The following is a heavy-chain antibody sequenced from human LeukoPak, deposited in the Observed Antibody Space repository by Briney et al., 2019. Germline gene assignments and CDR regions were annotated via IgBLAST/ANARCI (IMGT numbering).Heavy chain of an antibody. CDR2: IYYSGST. CDR3: ARDPPYYDYVGYFYSPPPSDH. V-gene: IGHV4-59*01. CDR1: GGSISTYY. Sequence: SETLSLTCTVSGGSISTYYWSWIRQPPGKGLEWIGYIYYSGSTNYNPSLKSRVTISVDTSKKQFSLKLSSVTAADTAVYYCARDPPYYDYVGYFYSPPPSDHWGQGTLVTVSS. J-gene: IGHJ4*02. D-gene: IGHD3-22*01.